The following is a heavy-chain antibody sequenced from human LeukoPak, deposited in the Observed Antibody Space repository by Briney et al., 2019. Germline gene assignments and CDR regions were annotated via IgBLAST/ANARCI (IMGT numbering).Heavy chain of an antibody. Sequence: GGSLRPSCVTSGSPFSTYSMNWVRQAPGKGLEWVGRIKSKTDGGTTDYAAPVKGRFTISRDDSKNTLYLQMNSLKTEDTAVYYCTPRVPGIAEYWGQGTLVTVSS. D-gene: IGHD6-13*01. CDR1: GSPFSTYS. CDR2: IKSKTDGGTT. CDR3: TPRVPGIAEY. J-gene: IGHJ4*02. V-gene: IGHV3-15*01.